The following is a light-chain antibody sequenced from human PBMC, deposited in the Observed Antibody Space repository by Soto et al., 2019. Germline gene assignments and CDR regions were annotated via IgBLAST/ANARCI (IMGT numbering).Light chain of an antibody. J-gene: IGKJ4*01. CDR1: QTISSY. V-gene: IGKV1-39*01. CDR3: QQYDDLPLT. Sequence: DIQMTQSPSSLSASVGDRVTITCRASQTISSYLNWYQQKAGKAPRLLIYGASSLQSGVPSRFSGSGSGTDFTLAINTLQPEDFATYFCQQYDDLPLTFGGGTHVE. CDR2: GAS.